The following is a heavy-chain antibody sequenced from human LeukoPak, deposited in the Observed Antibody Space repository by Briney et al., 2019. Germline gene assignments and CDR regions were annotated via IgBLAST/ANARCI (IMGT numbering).Heavy chain of an antibody. Sequence: GGSLRLSCAASGFTFSSYSMNWVRQAPGKGLEWVSYISSSSSTVYYADSVKGRFTISRDNAKNSLCLQMNSLRAEDTAVYYCARNYSDYGDYWGQGTLVTVSS. J-gene: IGHJ4*02. CDR3: ARNYSDYGDY. V-gene: IGHV3-48*01. D-gene: IGHD4-11*01. CDR2: ISSSSSTV. CDR1: GFTFSSYS.